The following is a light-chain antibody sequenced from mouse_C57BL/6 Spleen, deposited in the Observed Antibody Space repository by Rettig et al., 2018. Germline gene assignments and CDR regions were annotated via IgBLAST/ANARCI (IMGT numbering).Light chain of an antibody. CDR1: SSVSY. CDR3: QQWSSYPLT. J-gene: IGKJ5*01. V-gene: IGKV4-55*01. CDR2: DTS. Sequence: QIVLTQSPAIMSASPGEKVTMTCSASSSVSYMYWYHQKPGSSPRLLVYDTSKLASGVPVRFSGSGSGTSYSLTISRMEAEDAATYYCQQWSSYPLTFGAGTKLELK.